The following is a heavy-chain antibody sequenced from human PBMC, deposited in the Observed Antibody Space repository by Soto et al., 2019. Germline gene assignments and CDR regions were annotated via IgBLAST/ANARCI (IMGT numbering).Heavy chain of an antibody. CDR3: GKVLLAATKNNDSDY. Sequence: SETQSLTGTVSGVSVSSNDYYWGWIRQPPAKGLEWIGYIDYNGVSAYTLSLKTRVTVSRDTSKNHFSLRLTTLAAADMSLYLCGKVLLAATKNNDSDYWGPGILVTVSS. CDR1: GVSVSSNDYY. J-gene: IGHJ4*02. CDR2: IDYNGVS. V-gene: IGHV4-39*02. D-gene: IGHD2-15*01.